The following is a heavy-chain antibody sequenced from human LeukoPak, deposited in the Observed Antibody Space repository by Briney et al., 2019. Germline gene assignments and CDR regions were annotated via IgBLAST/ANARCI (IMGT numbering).Heavy chain of an antibody. CDR3: ARDLVDYGGNSDY. CDR1: GFTVSNNY. Sequence: GGSLRLSCAASGFTVSNNYMSWVRQAPGKGLEWVSVIYSGGSTYYADSVKGRFTISRDNAKNSLYLQMNSLRAEDTAVYYCARDLVDYGGNSDYWGQGTLVTVSS. V-gene: IGHV3-66*01. CDR2: IYSGGST. D-gene: IGHD4-23*01. J-gene: IGHJ4*02.